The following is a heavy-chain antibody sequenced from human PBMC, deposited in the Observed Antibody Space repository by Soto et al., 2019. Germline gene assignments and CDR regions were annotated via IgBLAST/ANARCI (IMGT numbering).Heavy chain of an antibody. J-gene: IGHJ4*02. D-gene: IGHD3-9*01. V-gene: IGHV1-69*01. Sequence: QVKWVHSWAEVKKPGSSVKVSCKPSGVSFGNSAISWVLQEPGQCLEWMGGIIPVFGTVNYPQKFEGRVTITADESTRTVFMEMSRLTSEDTAVYYCAVEGSYETLSGNSHIFDWGQGTLVSVSS. CDR3: AVEGSYETLSGNSHIFD. CDR2: IIPVFGTV. CDR1: GVSFGNSA.